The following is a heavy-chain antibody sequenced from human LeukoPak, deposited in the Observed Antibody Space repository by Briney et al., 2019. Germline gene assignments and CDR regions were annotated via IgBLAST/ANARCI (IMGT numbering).Heavy chain of an antibody. D-gene: IGHD6-6*01. J-gene: IGHJ4*02. V-gene: IGHV3-7*01. Sequence: GGSLRLSCAASGFTFTSYWMSWVRQAPGKGLEWVANIKQDGSEKYYVDSVKGRFTISRDNAKKSLYLQMNSLRAEDTAVYYCARDRSIAARAYWGQGTLVTVSS. CDR3: ARDRSIAARAY. CDR2: IKQDGSEK. CDR1: GFTFTSYW.